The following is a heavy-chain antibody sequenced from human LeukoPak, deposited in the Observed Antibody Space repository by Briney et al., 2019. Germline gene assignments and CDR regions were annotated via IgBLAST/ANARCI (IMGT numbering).Heavy chain of an antibody. V-gene: IGHV4-59*01. CDR2: FYHVGSA. Sequence: PSETLSLTCTVSGGSISSYYWTWIRQPPGKGLECIGYFYHVGSASYNPSLKSRVTISVDTSKNQFSLKLSSVTAADTAVYYCARLVPAAIYYFDYWGQGTLVTVSS. CDR3: ARLVPAAIYYFDY. D-gene: IGHD2-2*01. J-gene: IGHJ4*02. CDR1: GGSISSYY.